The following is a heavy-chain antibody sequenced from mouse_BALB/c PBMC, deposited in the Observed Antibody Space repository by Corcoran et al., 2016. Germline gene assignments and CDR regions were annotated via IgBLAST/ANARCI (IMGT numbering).Heavy chain of an antibody. J-gene: IGHJ3*01. Sequence: EIQLQQSGPELVKPGASVKVSCKASGYAFTSYNMYWVKQSHGKSLEWIGYIDPYNGGTSYNQKFKGKATLTVDKSSSTAYMHLNSLTSEDSAVYYCARGGIYYGNYLYAYWGQGTLVTVSA. CDR2: IDPYNGGT. D-gene: IGHD2-1*01. CDR3: ARGGIYYGNYLYAY. V-gene: IGHV1S135*01. CDR1: GYAFTSYN.